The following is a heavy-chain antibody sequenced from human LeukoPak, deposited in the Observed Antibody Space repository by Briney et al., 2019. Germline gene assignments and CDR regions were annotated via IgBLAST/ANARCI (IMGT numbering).Heavy chain of an antibody. CDR3: ARTYCYDSSPYPNWFDP. Sequence: KPSETLSLTCTVSGGSISSSSYYWDWIRQPPGKGLEWIGSIYYSGSTYYNPSLKSRVTISVDTSRDQFSLKLSSVTAADTAVYYCARTYCYDSSPYPNWFDPWGQGTLVTVSS. CDR2: IYYSGST. V-gene: IGHV4-39*01. CDR1: GGSISSSSYY. J-gene: IGHJ5*02. D-gene: IGHD3-22*01.